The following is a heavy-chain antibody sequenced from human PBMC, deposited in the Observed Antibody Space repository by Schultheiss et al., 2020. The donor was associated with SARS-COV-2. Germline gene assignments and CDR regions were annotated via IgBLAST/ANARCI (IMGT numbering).Heavy chain of an antibody. CDR3: ARESGYSYGYGFDY. CDR1: GFTFSDYY. V-gene: IGHV3-11*05. D-gene: IGHD5-18*01. J-gene: IGHJ4*02. CDR2: ISSSSSYT. Sequence: GESLKISCAASGFTFSDYYMSWIRQAPGKGLEWVSYISSSSSYTNYADSVKGRFTISRDNAKNSLYLQMNSLRAEDTAVYYCARESGYSYGYGFDYWGQGTLVTVSS.